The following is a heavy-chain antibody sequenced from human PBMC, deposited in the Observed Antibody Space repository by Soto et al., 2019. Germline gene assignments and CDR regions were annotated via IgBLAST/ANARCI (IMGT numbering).Heavy chain of an antibody. CDR3: AKKLDSSGASDY. J-gene: IGHJ4*02. CDR1: GFTFDDYA. Sequence: EVQLVESGGGLVQPGRSLRLSCAASGFTFDDYAMHWVRQAPGKGLEWVSGISWNSGSIGYADSVKGRFTISRDNAKNSLYLQMNSLRAEDTALYYCAKKLDSSGASDYWGQGTLVTVSS. CDR2: ISWNSGSI. V-gene: IGHV3-9*01. D-gene: IGHD3-22*01.